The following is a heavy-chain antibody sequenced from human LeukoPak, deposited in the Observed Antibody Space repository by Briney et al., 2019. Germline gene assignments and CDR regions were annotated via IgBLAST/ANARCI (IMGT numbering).Heavy chain of an antibody. D-gene: IGHD3-16*01. CDR2: INTVGDT. CDR3: AREAGGTFDI. V-gene: IGHV3-13*01. Sequence: PGGSLRLSCAASGFTFSSYDMHWVRQATGKGLEWVSSINTVGDTFYPGSVKGRFTISRENARNSFYLQMNSLRAGDTAVYYCAREAGGTFDIWGQGTMVTVSS. J-gene: IGHJ3*02. CDR1: GFTFSSYD.